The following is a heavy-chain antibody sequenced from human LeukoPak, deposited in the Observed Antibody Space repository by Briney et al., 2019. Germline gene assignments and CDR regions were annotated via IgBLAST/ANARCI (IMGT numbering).Heavy chain of an antibody. Sequence: SETLSLTCTVSGGSISSSSYYWGWIRQPPGKGLEWIGSIYYSGSTNYNPSLKSRVTLSVDTSKNQFSLKLSSVTAADTAVYYCAREGTSGTHLNWFDPWGQGTLVTVSS. V-gene: IGHV4-39*07. CDR1: GGSISSSSYY. CDR3: AREGTSGTHLNWFDP. J-gene: IGHJ5*02. CDR2: IYYSGST. D-gene: IGHD1-1*01.